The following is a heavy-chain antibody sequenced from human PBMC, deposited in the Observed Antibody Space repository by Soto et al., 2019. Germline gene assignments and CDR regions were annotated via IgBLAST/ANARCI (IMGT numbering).Heavy chain of an antibody. V-gene: IGHV3-23*01. CDR1: GFTFSSYA. CDR2: ISGSGGST. CDR3: AKVSGSSGYGGAFDI. Sequence: GGSLRLSCAASGFTFSSYAMSWVRQAPGKGLEWVSAISGSGGSTYYADSVRGRFTTSRDNSKNTLYLQMNSLRAEDTAVYYCAKVSGSSGYGGAFDIWGQGTMVTVSS. D-gene: IGHD3-22*01. J-gene: IGHJ3*02.